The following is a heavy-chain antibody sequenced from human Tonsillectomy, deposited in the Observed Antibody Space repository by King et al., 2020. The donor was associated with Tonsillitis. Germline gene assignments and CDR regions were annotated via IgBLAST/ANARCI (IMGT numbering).Heavy chain of an antibody. D-gene: IGHD6-13*01. CDR3: AGGSAAESDY. J-gene: IGHJ4*02. CDR1: GGSISSYY. CDR2: ICYSGST. V-gene: IGHV4-59*01. Sequence: VQLQESGPGLVKPSETLSLTCTVSGGSISSYYWSWIRQPPGKGLEWIGYICYSGSTNYNPSLKSRVTISVDTSKNQFSLKLSSVTAADTAVYYCAGGSAAESDYWGQGTLVTVSS.